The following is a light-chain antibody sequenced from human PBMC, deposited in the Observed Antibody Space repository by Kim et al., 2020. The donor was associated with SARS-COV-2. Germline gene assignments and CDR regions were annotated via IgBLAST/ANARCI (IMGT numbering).Light chain of an antibody. CDR3: QHYGSSPRT. Sequence: SPGKRATLSCRASQTIPNSYLAWYQQKPGQPPRLLISVASSRATDIPDRFSGSGSGTDFTLTISRVEPEDFAVYYCQHYGSSPRTFGGGTKVDIK. CDR2: VAS. CDR1: QTIPNSY. J-gene: IGKJ4*01. V-gene: IGKV3-20*01.